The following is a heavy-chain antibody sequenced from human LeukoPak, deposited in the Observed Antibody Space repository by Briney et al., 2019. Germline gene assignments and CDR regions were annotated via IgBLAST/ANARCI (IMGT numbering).Heavy chain of an antibody. Sequence: SQTLSLTCTVSGGSISSGDYYWSWIRQPPGKGLEWIGYTYYSGSTYYNPSLKSRVTISVDTSKNQFSLKLSSVTAADTAVYYCARVVPAAVTPDYWGQGTLVTVSS. V-gene: IGHV4-30-4*08. D-gene: IGHD2-2*01. CDR3: ARVVPAAVTPDY. CDR1: GGSISSGDYY. CDR2: TYYSGST. J-gene: IGHJ4*02.